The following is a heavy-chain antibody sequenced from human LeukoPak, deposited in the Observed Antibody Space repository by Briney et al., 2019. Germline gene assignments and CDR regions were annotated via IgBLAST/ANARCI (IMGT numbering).Heavy chain of an antibody. CDR3: AREYCSITSCYHDAFDI. CDR2: ITYDGSNK. J-gene: IGHJ3*02. CDR1: GFTFSSYA. V-gene: IGHV3-30-3*01. Sequence: GSLRLSCAASGFTFSSYAMHWVRQAPGKGLGWVAVITYDGSNKYYADSVKGRFTISRNNFKNTLYLQMNSLRAEDTAVYYCAREYCSITSCYHDAFDIWGQGTMVTVSS. D-gene: IGHD2-2*01.